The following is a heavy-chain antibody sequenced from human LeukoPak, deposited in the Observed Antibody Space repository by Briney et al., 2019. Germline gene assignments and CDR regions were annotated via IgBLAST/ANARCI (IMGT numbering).Heavy chain of an antibody. CDR3: AGRIVGAIDY. D-gene: IGHD1-26*01. V-gene: IGHV4-38-2*01. CDR2: IYHSGST. CDR1: GYPISSGYY. Sequence: SETLSLTCAVSGYPISSGYYWGWIRQPPGKGLEWIGSIYHSGSTYYNPSLKSRVTISVDTSKNQFSLKLRSVTAADTAVYYCAGRIVGAIDYWGQGTLVTVSS. J-gene: IGHJ4*02.